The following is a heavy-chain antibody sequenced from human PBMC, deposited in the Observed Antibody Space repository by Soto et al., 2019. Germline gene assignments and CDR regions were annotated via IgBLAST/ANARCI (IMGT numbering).Heavy chain of an antibody. CDR3: ARGRRWLQYPLAY. J-gene: IGHJ4*02. V-gene: IGHV1-8*01. Sequence: AASVKVSCKASGYTFTSYDINWVRQATGQGLEWMGWMNPNSGNTGYAQKFQGRVTMTRNTSISTAYMELSSLRSEDTAVYYCARGRRWLQYPLAYWGQGTLVTVSS. CDR1: GYTFTSYD. CDR2: MNPNSGNT. D-gene: IGHD5-12*01.